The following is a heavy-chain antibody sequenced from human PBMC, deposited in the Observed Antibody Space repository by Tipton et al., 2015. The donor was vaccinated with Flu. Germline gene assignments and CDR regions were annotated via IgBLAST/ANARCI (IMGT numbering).Heavy chain of an antibody. CDR3: VRKGFGDY. J-gene: IGHJ4*02. CDR1: GFTFSDYW. D-gene: IGHD3-10*01. CDR2: IRQDGNER. Sequence: SLRLSCAASGFTFSDYWMAWVRQAPGKGLEWVANIRQDGNERYYVDSVQGRFTISRDNAKNSLFLEMNSLRAEDTAVYYCVRKGFGDYWGQGSLVTVSS. V-gene: IGHV3-7*01.